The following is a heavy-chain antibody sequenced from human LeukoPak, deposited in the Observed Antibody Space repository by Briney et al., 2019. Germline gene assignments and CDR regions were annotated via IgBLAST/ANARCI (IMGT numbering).Heavy chain of an antibody. J-gene: IGHJ5*02. Sequence: GASVKVSCKASGYTFTGYYMHWVRQAPGQGLEWMGWINPNSGGTNYAQKFQGRVTMTRDTSISTAYMELSRLRSDDTAVYYCAREGQLLWFGELSDNWFDPWGQGTLVTVSS. CDR2: INPNSGGT. D-gene: IGHD3-10*01. V-gene: IGHV1-2*02. CDR1: GYTFTGYY. CDR3: AREGQLLWFGELSDNWFDP.